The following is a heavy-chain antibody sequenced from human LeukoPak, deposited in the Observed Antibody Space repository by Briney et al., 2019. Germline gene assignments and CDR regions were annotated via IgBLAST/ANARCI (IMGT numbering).Heavy chain of an antibody. CDR1: GYTFSSYG. CDR3: ARVPGGGLGWELLAY. CDR2: ISAYNDNT. D-gene: IGHD1-26*01. Sequence: ATVKVSCKASGYTFSSYGITWVRQAPGQGLEWMGWISAYNDNTNYAQNLQGRVTMTTDTSTSTAYMDLRGLRSDDTAVYYCARVPGGGLGWELLAYWGQGTLVTVSS. V-gene: IGHV1-18*01. J-gene: IGHJ4*02.